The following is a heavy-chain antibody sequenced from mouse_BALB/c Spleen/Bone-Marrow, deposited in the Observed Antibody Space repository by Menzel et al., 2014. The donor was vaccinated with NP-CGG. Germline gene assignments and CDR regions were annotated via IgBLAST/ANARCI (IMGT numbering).Heavy chain of an antibody. CDR2: IYPSDSYT. V-gene: IGHV1-69*02. J-gene: IGHJ4*01. Sequence: VKLVESGAELVRPGASVKLSCKASGYTFTSYWINWVKQRPGQGLEWIGNIYPSDSYTNYNQKFRDKATLTVDISSSTAYMQLSSPTSEDSAIYYCTRSYGSYLYAFDYWGQGTSVNVSS. CDR3: TRSYGSYLYAFDY. D-gene: IGHD2-1*01. CDR1: GYTFTSYW.